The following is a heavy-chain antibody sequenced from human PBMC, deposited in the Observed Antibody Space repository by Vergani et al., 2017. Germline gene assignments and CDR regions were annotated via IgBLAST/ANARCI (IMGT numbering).Heavy chain of an antibody. J-gene: IGHJ6*02. CDR3: ARDIAVVVAAEDYYYGMDV. CDR1: GYTFTSYY. V-gene: IGHV1-46*01. CDR2: INPSGGST. D-gene: IGHD2-15*01. Sequence: QVQLVQSGAEVKKPGASVKVSCKASGYTFTSYYMHWVRQAPGQGLEWMGIINPSGGSTSYAQKFQGRVTMTRDTSTSTVYMELSSLRSEDTAVYYCARDIAVVVAAEDYYYGMDVWGQGTTVTVSS.